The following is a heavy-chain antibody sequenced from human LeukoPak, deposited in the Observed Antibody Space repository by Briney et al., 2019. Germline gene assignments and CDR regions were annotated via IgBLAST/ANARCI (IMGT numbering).Heavy chain of an antibody. CDR3: ARSRYDSSGPRPLFDY. Sequence: PGGSLRLSCAASGFTFSDYYMSWIRQAPGKGLEWFSYISSSDTIIYYADSVKGRFTISRDNAKNSLYLQMNGLRAEDTAVYYYARSRYDSSGPRPLFDYWGQGTLVTVS. D-gene: IGHD3-22*01. J-gene: IGHJ4*02. CDR2: ISSSDTII. V-gene: IGHV3-11*04. CDR1: GFTFSDYY.